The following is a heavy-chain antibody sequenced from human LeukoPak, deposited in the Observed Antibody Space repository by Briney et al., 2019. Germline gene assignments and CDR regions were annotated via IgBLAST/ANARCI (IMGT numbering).Heavy chain of an antibody. CDR1: GYSFTSYW. CDR2: IYPGDSDT. Sequence: GESLKISCKGSGYSFTSYWIGWVRQMPGKGLEWMGIIYPGDSDTRYSPSFQGQVTISADKSISTAYLQWSSLKASDTAMYCCARLWTHRSTAAGNLNFDYWGQGTLVTVSS. D-gene: IGHD6-13*01. J-gene: IGHJ4*02. V-gene: IGHV5-51*01. CDR3: ARLWTHRSTAAGNLNFDY.